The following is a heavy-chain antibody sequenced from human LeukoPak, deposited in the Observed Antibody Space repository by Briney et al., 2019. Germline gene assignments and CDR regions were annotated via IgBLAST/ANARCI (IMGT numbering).Heavy chain of an antibody. Sequence: GGSLRLSCAASGFTFISYAMTWVRQAPGKGLEWVSTIGGSGRSTYYADSVKGRFTISRDNSRNTLYLQMNSLRAEDTAVYYCARDIVVTNDALDIWGQGTMVTVSS. J-gene: IGHJ3*02. CDR1: GFTFISYA. V-gene: IGHV3-23*01. CDR3: ARDIVVTNDALDI. CDR2: IGGSGRST. D-gene: IGHD5-12*01.